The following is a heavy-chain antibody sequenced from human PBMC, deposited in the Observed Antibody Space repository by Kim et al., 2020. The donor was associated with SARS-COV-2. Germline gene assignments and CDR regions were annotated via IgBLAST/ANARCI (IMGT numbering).Heavy chain of an antibody. D-gene: IGHD2-15*01. V-gene: IGHV3-21*01. CDR3: ARDRVRRCSGGSCYSPYYGMDV. J-gene: IGHJ6*02. CDR2: ISSSSSYI. CDR1: GFTFSSYS. Sequence: GGSLRLSCAASGFTFSSYSMNWVRPAPGKGLEWVSSISSSSSYIYYADSVKGRFTISRDNAKNSLYLQMNSRRAEDTAVYYCARDRVRRCSGGSCYSPYYGMDVWGQGTTVPVSS.